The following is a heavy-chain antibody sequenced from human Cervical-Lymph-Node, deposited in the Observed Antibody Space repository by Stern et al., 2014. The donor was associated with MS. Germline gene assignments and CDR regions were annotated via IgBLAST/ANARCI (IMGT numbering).Heavy chain of an antibody. CDR1: GFTFSSYW. CDR3: ARYRYGYFDS. J-gene: IGHJ4*02. Sequence: VQLVESGGGLVQPGGSLRLSCAASGFTFSSYWMSWVRQAPGKGLEWVANIKKDGSEEYYVDAVKGRFSISRDNAENSLYLQMRSLRVEDTAVYYCARYRYGYFDSWGQGTLVTVSS. V-gene: IGHV3-7*01. D-gene: IGHD5-18*01. CDR2: IKKDGSEE.